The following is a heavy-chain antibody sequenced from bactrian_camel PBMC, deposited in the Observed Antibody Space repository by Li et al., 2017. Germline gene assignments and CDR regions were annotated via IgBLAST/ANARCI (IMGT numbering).Heavy chain of an antibody. V-gene: IGHV3S1*01. J-gene: IGHJ6*01. D-gene: IGHD6*01. CDR3: VRSFTVSDFDY. Sequence: QLVESGGGLAQPGGSLRLSCAASGFHFSSSWMFWARQAPWKELEWVSGINDGGGSTYYADSVKGRFTISRDNGKNTVYLQLNSLTNEDTAVYYCVRSFTVSDFDYWGQGTQVTVS. CDR1: GFHFSSSW. CDR2: INDGGGST.